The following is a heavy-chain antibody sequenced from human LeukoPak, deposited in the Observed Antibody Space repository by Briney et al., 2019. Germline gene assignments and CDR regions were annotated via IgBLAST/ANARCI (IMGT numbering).Heavy chain of an antibody. V-gene: IGHV4-34*01. D-gene: IGHD3-10*01. CDR3: ASRRRPQTRVFDY. CDR1: GGSFSGYY. Sequence: SETLSLTCAVYGGSFSGYYWSWIRQPPGKGLEWIGEINHSGSTNYNPSLKSRVTISVDTSKNQFSLKLSSVTAADTAVYYCASRRRPQTRVFDYWGQGTLVTVSS. CDR2: INHSGST. J-gene: IGHJ4*02.